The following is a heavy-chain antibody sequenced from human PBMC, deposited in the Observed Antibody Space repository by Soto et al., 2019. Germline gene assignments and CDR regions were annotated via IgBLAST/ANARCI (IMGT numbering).Heavy chain of an antibody. J-gene: IGHJ6*02. Sequence: GESLKISCKGSGYSFTSYWISWVRQMPGKGLEWMGRIDPSDFYTNYSPSFQGHVTISADKSISTAYLQWSSLKASDTAMYYCARTYYYDSSGYYYAQDYGMDVWGQGTTVTVSS. CDR3: ARTYYYDSSGYYYAQDYGMDV. V-gene: IGHV5-10-1*01. D-gene: IGHD3-22*01. CDR2: IDPSDFYT. CDR1: GYSFTSYW.